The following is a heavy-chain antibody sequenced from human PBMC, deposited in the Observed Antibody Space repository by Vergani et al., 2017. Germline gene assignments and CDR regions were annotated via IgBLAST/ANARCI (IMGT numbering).Heavy chain of an antibody. CDR1: GFTFSSYG. V-gene: IGHV3-33*06. J-gene: IGHJ4*02. CDR2: IWYDGSNK. CDR3: AKGSDCSGGSCYARLDY. D-gene: IGHD2-15*01. Sequence: QVQLVESGGGVVQPGRSLRLSCAASGFTFSSYGMHWVRQAPGKGLEWVAVIWYDGSNKYYADSVKGRFTISRDNSKNTLYLQMNSLRAEDTAVYYCAKGSDCSGGSCYARLDYWGQGTLVTVSS.